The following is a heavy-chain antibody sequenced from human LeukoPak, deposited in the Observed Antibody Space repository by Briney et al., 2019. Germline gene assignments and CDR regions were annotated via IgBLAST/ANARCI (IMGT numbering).Heavy chain of an antibody. Sequence: PGGSLRLSCAASGFTFSSYSMNWVRQAPGKGLEWVSYISSSSSTIYYADSVKGRFTISRDNAKSSLYLQMNSLRDEDTAVYYCARGKSGWYFSVDYWGQGTLVTVSS. J-gene: IGHJ4*02. V-gene: IGHV3-48*02. CDR1: GFTFSSYS. CDR2: ISSSSSTI. CDR3: ARGKSGWYFSVDY. D-gene: IGHD6-19*01.